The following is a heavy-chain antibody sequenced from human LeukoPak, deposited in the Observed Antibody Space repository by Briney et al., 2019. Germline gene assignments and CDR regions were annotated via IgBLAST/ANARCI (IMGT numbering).Heavy chain of an antibody. V-gene: IGHV3-23*01. CDR3: AKESSQWLVPY. CDR2: ITGSGGST. CDR1: GFTFSTYA. Sequence: GGSQRLSCAASGFTFSTYAMTWVRQAPGKGLDWVSGITGSGGSTYYADSVKGRFTISRDNSKNTLYLQMDSLRAEDTAVYYCAKESSQWLVPYWGRGTLVTVSS. D-gene: IGHD6-19*01. J-gene: IGHJ4*02.